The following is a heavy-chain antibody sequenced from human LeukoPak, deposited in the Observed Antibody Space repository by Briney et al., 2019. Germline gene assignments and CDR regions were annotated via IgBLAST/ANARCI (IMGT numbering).Heavy chain of an antibody. V-gene: IGHV4-34*01. J-gene: IGHJ1*01. D-gene: IGHD6-13*01. Sequence: ASETLSLTCAVYGGSFSGYYWSWIRQPPGKGLEWIGEINHSGSTNYNPSLKSRVTISVDTSKNQFSLKLSSVTATDTAVYYCARHGGYSSPYLHWGQGTLVTVSS. CDR2: INHSGST. CDR3: ARHGGYSSPYLH. CDR1: GGSFSGYY.